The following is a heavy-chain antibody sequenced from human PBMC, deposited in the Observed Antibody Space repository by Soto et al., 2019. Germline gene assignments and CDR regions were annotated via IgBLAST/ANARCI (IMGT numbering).Heavy chain of an antibody. CDR3: ASSKGCRYDFWSGYCNYYYYYMDV. CDR2: ISSSSSYI. CDR1: GFTFSSYS. Sequence: EVQLVESGGGLVKPGGSLRLSCAASGFTFSSYSMNWVRQAPGKGLEWVSSISSSSSYIYYADSVKGRFTISRDNAKNSLYQQMNSLRAEDTAVYYCASSKGCRYDFWSGYCNYYYYYMDVWGKGTTVTVSS. J-gene: IGHJ6*03. D-gene: IGHD3-3*01. V-gene: IGHV3-21*01.